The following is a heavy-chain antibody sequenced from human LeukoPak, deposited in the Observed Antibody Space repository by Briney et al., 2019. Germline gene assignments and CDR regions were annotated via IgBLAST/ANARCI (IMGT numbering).Heavy chain of an antibody. CDR3: ARVDRVTLVRGETNFDY. CDR1: GGSISSGGYY. D-gene: IGHD3-10*01. V-gene: IGHV4-31*03. CDR2: IDYSGST. Sequence: SETLSLTCTVSGGSISSGGYYWSWIRQHPGKGLEWIGYIDYSGSTYYNPSLKSRLTISIDTSKNQFSLKLSSVTAADTAVYYCARVDRVTLVRGETNFDYWGQGTLVTVSS. J-gene: IGHJ4*02.